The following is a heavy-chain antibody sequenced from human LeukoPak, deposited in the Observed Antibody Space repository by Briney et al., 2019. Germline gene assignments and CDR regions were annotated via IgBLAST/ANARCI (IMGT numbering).Heavy chain of an antibody. V-gene: IGHV3-30*04. CDR2: ISYDGGNK. CDR3: ARAPYYYDSSGYNNWFDP. D-gene: IGHD3-22*01. J-gene: IGHJ5*02. Sequence: GGSLRLSCAASGFTFSSYAMHWVRQAPGKGLEWVAVISYDGGNKYYADSVKGRFTISRDNSKNTLYLQMNSLRAEDTAVYYCARAPYYYDSSGYNNWFDPWGQGTLVTVSS. CDR1: GFTFSSYA.